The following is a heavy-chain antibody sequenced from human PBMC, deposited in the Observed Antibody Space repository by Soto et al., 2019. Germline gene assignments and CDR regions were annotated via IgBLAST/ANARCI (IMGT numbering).Heavy chain of an antibody. J-gene: IGHJ4*02. Sequence: GESLKISCKGLGNSFNNWIGWVRQMPGKGLEWMGRIDPSDSYTNYSPSFQGHVTISADKSISTAYLQWSSLKASDTAMYYCARRPFSSSGYYSNFDYWGQGTLVTVPS. CDR2: IDPSDSYT. CDR1: GNSFNNW. V-gene: IGHV5-10-1*01. D-gene: IGHD3-22*01. CDR3: ARRPFSSSGYYSNFDY.